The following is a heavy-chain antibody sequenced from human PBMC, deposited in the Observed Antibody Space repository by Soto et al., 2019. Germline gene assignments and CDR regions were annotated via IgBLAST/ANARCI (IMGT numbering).Heavy chain of an antibody. Sequence: SETLSLTCTVSGGSISSYYWSWIRQPAGKGLEWIGRIYTSGSTNYNPSLKSRVTMSVDTSKNQFSLKLSSVTAADTAVYYCARARAAAGTGSDYYYYGMDVWGQGTTVTVS. V-gene: IGHV4-4*07. CDR1: GGSISSYY. CDR2: IYTSGST. D-gene: IGHD6-13*01. J-gene: IGHJ6*02. CDR3: ARARAAAGTGSDYYYYGMDV.